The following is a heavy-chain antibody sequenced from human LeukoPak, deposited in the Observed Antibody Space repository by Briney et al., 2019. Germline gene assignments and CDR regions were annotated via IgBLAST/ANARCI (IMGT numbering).Heavy chain of an antibody. CDR1: GYTFTSYA. Sequence: ASVKVSCKASGYTFTSYAMHWVRQAPGQRLEWMGWINAGNGNTKYSQKFQGRVTITRDTSASTAYMELSSLRSEDTAVYYCARDDDILTGYYYGMDVWGQGTTVTVSS. J-gene: IGHJ6*02. V-gene: IGHV1-3*01. CDR2: INAGNGNT. D-gene: IGHD3-9*01. CDR3: ARDDDILTGYYYGMDV.